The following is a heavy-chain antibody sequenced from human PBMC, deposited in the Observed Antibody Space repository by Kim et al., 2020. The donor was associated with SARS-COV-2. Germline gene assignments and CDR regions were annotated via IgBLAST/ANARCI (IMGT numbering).Heavy chain of an antibody. CDR2: INTNTGNP. V-gene: IGHV7-4-1*02. Sequence: ASVKVSCKASGYTFISYAMNWVRQAPGQGLEWMGWINTNTGNPTYAQGFTGRFVFSLDTSVSTAYLQISSLKAEDTAVYYCARDEYSYGPFWFDPWGQGTLVTVS. D-gene: IGHD5-18*01. CDR3: ARDEYSYGPFWFDP. CDR1: GYTFISYA. J-gene: IGHJ5*02.